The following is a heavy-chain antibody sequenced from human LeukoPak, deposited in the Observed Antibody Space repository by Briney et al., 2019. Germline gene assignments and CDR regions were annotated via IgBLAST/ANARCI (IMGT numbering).Heavy chain of an antibody. CDR3: AREAKYYYEP. D-gene: IGHD3-22*01. V-gene: IGHV4-39*07. Sequence: SEALSLTCIVSGGSISSSDYYWSWIRQPPGKGLEWIGEINHSGSTNYNPSLKSRVTISVDTSKNQFSLKLSSVTAADTAVYYCAREAKYYYEPWGQGTLVTVSS. CDR2: INHSGST. CDR1: GGSISSSDYY. J-gene: IGHJ4*02.